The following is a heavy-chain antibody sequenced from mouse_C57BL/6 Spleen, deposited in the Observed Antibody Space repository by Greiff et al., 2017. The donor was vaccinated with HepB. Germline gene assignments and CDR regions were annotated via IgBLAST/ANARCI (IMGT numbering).Heavy chain of an antibody. Sequence: QVQLKESGAELVRPGTSVKVSCKASGYAFTNYLIEWVKQRPGQGLEWIGVINPGSGGTNYNEKFKGKATLTADKSSSTAYMQLSSLTSEDSAVYFCAREGDYSNPGAMDYWGQGTSVTVSS. CDR1: GYAFTNYL. V-gene: IGHV1-54*01. CDR3: AREGDYSNPGAMDY. D-gene: IGHD2-5*01. J-gene: IGHJ4*01. CDR2: INPGSGGT.